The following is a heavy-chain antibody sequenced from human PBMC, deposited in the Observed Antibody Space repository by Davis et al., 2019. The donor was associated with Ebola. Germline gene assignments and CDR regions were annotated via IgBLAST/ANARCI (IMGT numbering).Heavy chain of an antibody. CDR1: GFIVSDKY. D-gene: IGHD4-17*01. CDR3: ARHVYGDFWFFDL. J-gene: IGHJ2*01. CDR2: IYRDGRT. Sequence: PGGSLRLSCAASGFIVSDKYMSWVRQAPGKGLEWVSVIYRDGRTYYADSVKGRFTISRDNSNNTVFLQMNSVRGDDTADYYCARHVYGDFWFFDLWGRGTRVTVSS. V-gene: IGHV3-53*01.